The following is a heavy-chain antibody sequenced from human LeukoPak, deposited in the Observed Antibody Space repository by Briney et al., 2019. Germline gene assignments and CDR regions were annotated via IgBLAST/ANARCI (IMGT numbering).Heavy chain of an antibody. CDR2: IYYSGST. J-gene: IGHJ4*02. D-gene: IGHD4-23*01. CDR1: GYSISSGYY. CDR3: ASLYGGNSEGALDY. Sequence: TSETLSLTCTVSGYSISSGYYWGWIRQPPGKGLEWIGYIYYSGSTNYNPSLKSRVTISVDTSKNQFSLKLSSVTAADTAVYYCASLYGGNSEGALDYWGQGTLVTVSS. V-gene: IGHV4-38-2*02.